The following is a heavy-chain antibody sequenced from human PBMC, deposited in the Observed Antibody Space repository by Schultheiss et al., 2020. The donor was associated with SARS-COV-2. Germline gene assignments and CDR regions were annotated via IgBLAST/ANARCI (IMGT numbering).Heavy chain of an antibody. CDR3: ARDRVPYYYDSSGWYAFDI. J-gene: IGHJ3*02. CDR1: GFTFSSYW. CDR2: ISSSSSYI. D-gene: IGHD3-22*01. Sequence: GGSLRLSCAASGFTFSSYWMSWVRQAPGKGLEWVSSISSSSSYIYYADSVKGRFTISRDNAKNSLYLQMNSLRAEDTAVYYCARDRVPYYYDSSGWYAFDIWGQGTMVTVSS. V-gene: IGHV3-21*01.